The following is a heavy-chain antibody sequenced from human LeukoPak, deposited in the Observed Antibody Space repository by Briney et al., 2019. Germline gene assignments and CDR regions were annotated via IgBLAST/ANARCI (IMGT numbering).Heavy chain of an antibody. CDR3: ARGMEYSHFDY. D-gene: IGHD2/OR15-2a*01. J-gene: IGHJ4*02. Sequence: ASVTVSFTTSGYTFSDYYIHWIRQAPGQGLEWVGWINPNSGDTDYAQKFQGRVTMTRDMSTSTVYMELSSLRSEDTAVYYCARGMEYSHFDYWGQGTLVTVSS. CDR2: INPNSGDT. V-gene: IGHV1-2*02. CDR1: GYTFSDYY.